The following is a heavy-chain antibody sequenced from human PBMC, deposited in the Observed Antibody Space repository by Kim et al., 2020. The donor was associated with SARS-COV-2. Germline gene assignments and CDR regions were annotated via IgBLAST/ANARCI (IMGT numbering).Heavy chain of an antibody. J-gene: IGHJ4*02. CDR2: IYHSGST. D-gene: IGHD3-22*01. CDR3: ARDSVGYSGYGHTYYYDSSGYYYLDP. CDR1: GGSISSSNW. V-gene: IGHV4-4*02. Sequence: SETLSLTCAVSGGSISSSNWWSWVRQPPGKGLEWIGEIYHSGSTNYNPSLKSRVTISVDKSKNQFSLKLSSVTAADTAVYYCARDSVGYSGYGHTYYYDSSGYYYLDPWGQGTLVTVSS.